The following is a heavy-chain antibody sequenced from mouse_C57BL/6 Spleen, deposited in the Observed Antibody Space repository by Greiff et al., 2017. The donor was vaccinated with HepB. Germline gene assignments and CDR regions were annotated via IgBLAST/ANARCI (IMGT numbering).Heavy chain of an antibody. V-gene: IGHV1-61*01. CDR2: IYPSDSET. CDR1: GYTFTSYW. D-gene: IGHD1-1*01. CDR3: ARTAYYGSSSYAMDY. J-gene: IGHJ4*01. Sequence: QVQLKQSGAELVRPGSSVKLSCKASGYTFTSYWMDWVKQRPGQGLEWIGNIYPSDSETHYNQKFKDKATLTVDKSSSTAYMQLSSLTSEDSAVYYCARTAYYGSSSYAMDYWGQGTSVTVSS.